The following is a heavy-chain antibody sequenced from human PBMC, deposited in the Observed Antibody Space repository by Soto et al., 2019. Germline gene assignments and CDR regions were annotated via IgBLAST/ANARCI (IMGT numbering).Heavy chain of an antibody. V-gene: IGHV1-18*01. D-gene: IGHD2-2*01. CDR1: GYTFTSYG. Sequence: QVQLVQSGAEVKKPGASVKVSCNASGYTFTSYGISWVRQAPGQGLEWMGWISAYNGNTNYAQKLQGRVTMTTDTSTSTAYMELRSLRSDDTAVYYCARDRGYCSSTSCSYYFDYWGQGTLVTVSS. CDR3: ARDRGYCSSTSCSYYFDY. J-gene: IGHJ4*02. CDR2: ISAYNGNT.